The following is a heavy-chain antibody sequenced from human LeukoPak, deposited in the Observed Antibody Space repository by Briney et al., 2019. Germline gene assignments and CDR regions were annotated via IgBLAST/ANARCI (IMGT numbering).Heavy chain of an antibody. CDR1: EFTFSSYA. V-gene: IGHV3-23*01. CDR3: AKAAQVAGRPNLGGHFDY. J-gene: IGHJ4*02. CDR2: ISGSGGST. D-gene: IGHD6-6*01. Sequence: GGSLRLSCAASEFTFSSYAMSWVRQAPGKGLEWVSTISGSGGSTYYAESVRGRFTISRDNNKNTLYLQMNSLRAEDTAVYYCAKAAQVAGRPNLGGHFDYWGQGTLVTVSS.